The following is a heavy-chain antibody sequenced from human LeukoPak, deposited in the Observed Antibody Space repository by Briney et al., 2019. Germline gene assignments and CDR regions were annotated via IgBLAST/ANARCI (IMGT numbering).Heavy chain of an antibody. J-gene: IGHJ6*03. CDR3: ARARREQQLVPPGEPLLLRNYYYYMDV. V-gene: IGHV1-69*13. CDR2: IIPIFGTA. CDR1: GGTFSSYA. Sequence: SVKVSCKASGGTFSSYAISWVRQAPGQGLEWMGGIIPIFGTANYAQKFQGRVTITADESTSTAYMELSSLRSEDTAVYYCARARREQQLVPPGEPLLLRNYYYYMDVWGKGTTVTVSS. D-gene: IGHD6-13*01.